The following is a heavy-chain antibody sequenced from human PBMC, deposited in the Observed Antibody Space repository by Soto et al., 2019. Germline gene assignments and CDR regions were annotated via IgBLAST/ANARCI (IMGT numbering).Heavy chain of an antibody. CDR3: ARDAGAIQSGSYFAY. CDR2: IYYSGRP. Sequence: QVQLQELGPGLVKTSETLSLTCTVSGGSVSSGSYYWSWIRQPPGKGLEWVGYIYYSGRPTYNPSLKSRVTISVDTSKNQISLRLSSVTAADTALYYCARDAGAIQSGSYFAYWGQGTLVTVSS. D-gene: IGHD1-26*01. V-gene: IGHV4-61*01. CDR1: GGSVSSGSYY. J-gene: IGHJ4*02.